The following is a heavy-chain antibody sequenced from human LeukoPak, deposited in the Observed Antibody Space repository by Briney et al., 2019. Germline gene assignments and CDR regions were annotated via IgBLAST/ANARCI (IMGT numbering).Heavy chain of an antibody. CDR3: ARGQYYYDSSGYPTPFDY. CDR1: GGTFSSYS. J-gene: IGHJ4*02. V-gene: IGHV1-69*01. D-gene: IGHD3-22*01. Sequence: ASVKVSRKASGGTFSSYSISWVRQAPGQGLEWMGGIIPIFGTANYAQKFQGRVTITADESTSTAYMELSSLRSEDTAVYYCARGQYYYDSSGYPTPFDYWGQGTLVTVSS. CDR2: IIPIFGTA.